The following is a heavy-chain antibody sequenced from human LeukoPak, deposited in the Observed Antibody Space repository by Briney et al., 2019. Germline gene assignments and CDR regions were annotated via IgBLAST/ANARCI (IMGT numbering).Heavy chain of an antibody. CDR2: IYYSGST. Sequence: PSETLSLTCTISGYSISSGYYWGWIRQPPGKGLEYIGTIYYSGSTCYNPSLRSRVTISVDTSKNQFSLNLSSVTAADTAVYYCARDSSQWLVLEGFDPWGQGTLVTVSS. J-gene: IGHJ5*02. CDR1: GYSISSGYY. D-gene: IGHD6-19*01. V-gene: IGHV4-38-2*02. CDR3: ARDSSQWLVLEGFDP.